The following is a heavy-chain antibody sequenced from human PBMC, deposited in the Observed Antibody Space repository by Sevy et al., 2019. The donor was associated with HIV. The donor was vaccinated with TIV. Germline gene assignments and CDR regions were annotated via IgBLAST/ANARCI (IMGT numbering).Heavy chain of an antibody. J-gene: IGHJ5*02. CDR3: AKGTSRSYYVRWFDP. D-gene: IGHD1-26*01. CDR1: GFTFSSYG. Sequence: GGSLRLSCAASGFTFSSYGMHWVRQAPGKGLEWVAVISYDGSNKYYADSVKGRFTISRDNSKNTLYLQMNSLRAEDTAVYYCAKGTSRSYYVRWFDPWGQGTLVTVSS. V-gene: IGHV3-30*18. CDR2: ISYDGSNK.